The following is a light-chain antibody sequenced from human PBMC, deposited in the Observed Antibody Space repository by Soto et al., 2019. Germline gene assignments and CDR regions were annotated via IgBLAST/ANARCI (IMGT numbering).Light chain of an antibody. CDR1: RSNIGAGDD. CDR3: QSYHSSLSGWV. CDR2: GNS. J-gene: IGLJ3*02. V-gene: IGLV1-40*01. Sequence: QSVLTQPPSVSGAPGQRVPISCTGSRSNIGAGDDVHLYQQLPGTAPKLLIYGNSNRPSGVPERFSGHQSSTSASLAITGLRDEEVADYYCQSYHSSLSGWVFGGGTKLTVL.